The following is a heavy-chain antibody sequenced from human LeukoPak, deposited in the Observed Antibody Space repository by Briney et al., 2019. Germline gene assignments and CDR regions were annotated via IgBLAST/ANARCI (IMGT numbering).Heavy chain of an antibody. V-gene: IGHV4-31*03. D-gene: IGHD3-10*01. Sequence: PSETLSLTCTVSGGSISSGGYYWSWIRQHPGKGLEWIGYIYYSGSTYYNPSLKSRVTISVDTSKNQFSLKLSSVTAADTAVYYCAKTSLLWFGESIVEGYYFDYWGQGTLVTVSS. CDR1: GGSISSGGYY. CDR2: IYYSGST. J-gene: IGHJ4*02. CDR3: AKTSLLWFGESIVEGYYFDY.